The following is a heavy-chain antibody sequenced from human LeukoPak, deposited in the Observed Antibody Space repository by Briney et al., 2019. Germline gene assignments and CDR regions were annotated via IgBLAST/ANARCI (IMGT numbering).Heavy chain of an antibody. CDR1: GYTFTSYG. CDR2: ISAYNGNT. Sequence: ASVKVSCKASGYTFTSYGISWVRQAPGQGLEWMGWISAYNGNTNYAQKLQGRVTMTTDTSTNTAYMELRSLRSDDTAVYYCARLWYSRTRFNPWGQGTLVTVSS. CDR3: ARLWYSRTRFNP. D-gene: IGHD6-13*01. V-gene: IGHV1-18*01. J-gene: IGHJ5*02.